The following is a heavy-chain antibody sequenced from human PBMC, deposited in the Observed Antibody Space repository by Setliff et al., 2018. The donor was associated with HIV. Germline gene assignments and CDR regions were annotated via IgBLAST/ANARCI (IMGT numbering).Heavy chain of an antibody. CDR3: ARGTKLVWGRWFDP. CDR1: GGSFSDYH. V-gene: IGHV4-34*01. CDR2: LNDSGST. Sequence: NPSETLSLTCAVYGGSFSDYHWSWIRQAPRKRLEWIGELNDSGSTTYNPSVKSRVTISVDTSKNQFSLRLSSVTAADTAVYYCARGTKLVWGRWFDPWGQGTLVTVSS. J-gene: IGHJ5*02. D-gene: IGHD3-16*01.